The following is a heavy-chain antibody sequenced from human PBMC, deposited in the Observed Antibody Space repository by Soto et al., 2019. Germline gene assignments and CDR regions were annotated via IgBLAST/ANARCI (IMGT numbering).Heavy chain of an antibody. CDR1: GFIFSDYY. Sequence: QVQLVESGGGLVKPGGSLRLSCAASGFIFSDYYMSWIRQAPGKGLEWVSYISSSSSYTNYADSVKGRFTISRDNAKNSLYLQMNSLRAEDTAVYYCACHRGAAATYYYYYGMDVWGQGTTVTVSS. V-gene: IGHV3-11*05. J-gene: IGHJ6*02. CDR3: ACHRGAAATYYYYYGMDV. CDR2: ISSSSSYT. D-gene: IGHD6-13*01.